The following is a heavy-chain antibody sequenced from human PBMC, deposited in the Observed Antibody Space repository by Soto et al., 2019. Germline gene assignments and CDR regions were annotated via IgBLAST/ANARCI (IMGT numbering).Heavy chain of an antibody. V-gene: IGHV2-5*01. Sequence: QITLKESGPTLVKPTQTLTLTCTFSGFSLTTSGVGVAWIRQPPGKALECLAMIYWNDDQRYSPSLKSRLTITKDTAKNQVVLTMTNMDPVDTATYYCAHRAIKTGTFAMDVWGQGTTVTVS. CDR2: IYWNDDQ. CDR3: AHRAIKTGTFAMDV. D-gene: IGHD1-1*01. CDR1: GFSLTTSGVG. J-gene: IGHJ6*02.